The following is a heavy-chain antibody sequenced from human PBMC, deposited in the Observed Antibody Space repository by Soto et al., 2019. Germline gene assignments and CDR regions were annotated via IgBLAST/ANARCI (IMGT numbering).Heavy chain of an antibody. V-gene: IGHV3-48*02. CDR2: ISSTSSSM. CDR1: GFIFSSSS. J-gene: IGHJ4*02. D-gene: IGHD6-13*01. CDR3: VRELLPGISAAGY. Sequence: EVQVVESGGGLVQPGGSLRLSCAASGFIFSSSSMNWVRQAPGKGLEWLSYISSTSSSMYYADSVEGRFTISRDNAKNSLYLQMTSLRDEDTAVYYCVRELLPGISAAGYWGQGTLVTVSS.